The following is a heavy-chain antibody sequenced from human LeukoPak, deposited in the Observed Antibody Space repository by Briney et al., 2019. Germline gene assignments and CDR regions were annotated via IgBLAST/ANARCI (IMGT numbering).Heavy chain of an antibody. Sequence: GASVKVSCKASGYPFSAHLNWVRQAPGQGLEWMGNIDTTTGNPRYAQDFTGRFVFSLDTSVSTAYLQSTSLKADDTAAYYCVRGTPTPGMDYWGQGTQVTVSS. J-gene: IGHJ4*02. D-gene: IGHD3-10*01. CDR3: VRGTPTPGMDY. CDR2: IDTTTGNP. V-gene: IGHV7-4-1*02. CDR1: GYPFSAH.